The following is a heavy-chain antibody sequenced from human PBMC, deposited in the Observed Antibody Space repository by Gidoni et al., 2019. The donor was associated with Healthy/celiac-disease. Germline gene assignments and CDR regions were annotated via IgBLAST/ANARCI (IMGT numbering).Heavy chain of an antibody. CDR1: GFNFSSYA. CDR2: ISGSGCST. V-gene: IGHV3-23*01. CDR3: AKGEGSGSPIYPLDAFDI. J-gene: IGHJ3*02. Sequence: EVQLLESGGGLVQPGGSLRLSCAASGFNFSSYAMSWVRQAPGKGLEWVSAISGSGCSTYYADSVKGRFTISRDNSKNTLYLQMNSLRAEDTAVYYCAKGEGSGSPIYPLDAFDIWGQGTMVTVSS. D-gene: IGHD3-10*01.